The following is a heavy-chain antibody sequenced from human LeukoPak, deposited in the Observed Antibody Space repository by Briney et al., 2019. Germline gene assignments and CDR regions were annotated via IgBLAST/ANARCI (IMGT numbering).Heavy chain of an antibody. J-gene: IGHJ4*02. CDR3: AREGGYGSGGLDY. CDR1: GGSISSSSYY. CDR2: IYYSGST. D-gene: IGHD3-10*01. V-gene: IGHV4-39*02. Sequence: SETLSLTCTVSGGSISSSSYYWGWIRQPPGQGLEWIGSIYYSGSTYYNPSLKSRVTISVDTSKNQFSLKLSSVTATDTAVYYCAREGGYGSGGLDYWGQGTLVTVSS.